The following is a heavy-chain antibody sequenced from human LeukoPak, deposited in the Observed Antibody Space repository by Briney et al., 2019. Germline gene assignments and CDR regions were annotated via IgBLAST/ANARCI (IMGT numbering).Heavy chain of an antibody. CDR1: GFTFSNYA. CDR2: ISESGDDT. CDR3: GKGLVTAIDY. D-gene: IGHD2-21*02. J-gene: IGHJ4*02. Sequence: GGSLRLSCAASGFTFSNYAMSWVRQAPGKGLEWVSSISESGDDTYYADSVKGRFTISRDKSRSTVDLQVNGLRAEGTAVYYCGKGLVTAIDYWGQGTLVSVSS. V-gene: IGHV3-23*01.